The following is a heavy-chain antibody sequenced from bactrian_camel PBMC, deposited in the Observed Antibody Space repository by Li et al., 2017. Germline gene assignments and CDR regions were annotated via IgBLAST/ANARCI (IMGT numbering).Heavy chain of an antibody. Sequence: VQLVESGGGSVQAGQSLTLSCTVAGFTAETCGMNWYRQAVGDQREWVAAISNAGSAGYAASVKGRFTISKAKDNDTFYLQMNRLKPEDTGVYYCKAGGTCRSDYWGQGTQVTVS. V-gene: IGHV3S53*01. D-gene: IGHD7*01. CDR3: KAGGTCRSDY. CDR1: GFTAETCG. J-gene: IGHJ4*01. CDR2: ISNAGSA.